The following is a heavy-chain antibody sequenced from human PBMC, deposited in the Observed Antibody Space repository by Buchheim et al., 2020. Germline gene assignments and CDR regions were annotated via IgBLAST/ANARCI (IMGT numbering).Heavy chain of an antibody. CDR1: GFTFSSYE. CDR3: ARGHGGYSYGYYYYYGMDV. J-gene: IGHJ6*02. V-gene: IGHV3-48*03. Sequence: EVQLVESGGGLVQPGGSLRLSCAASGFTFSSYEMNWVRQAPGKGLEWVSYISSSGSTIYYADSVKGRFTFSRDNAKNSLYLQMNSLRAEDTAVYYCARGHGGYSYGYYYYYGMDVWGQGTT. D-gene: IGHD5-18*01. CDR2: ISSSGSTI.